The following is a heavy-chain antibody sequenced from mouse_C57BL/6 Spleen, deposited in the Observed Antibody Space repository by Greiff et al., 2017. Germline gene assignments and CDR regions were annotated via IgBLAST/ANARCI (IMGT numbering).Heavy chain of an antibody. J-gene: IGHJ3*01. V-gene: IGHV1-52*01. D-gene: IGHD2-5*01. CDR1: GYTFTSYW. Sequence: VQLQQPGAELVRPGSSVKLSCKASGYTFTSYWMHWVKQRPIQGLEWIGNIDPSDSETHYNQKFKDKATLTVDKSSSTAYMQLSSLTSEDSAVYYCARKGDSNYDWFAYWGQGTLVTVSA. CDR3: ARKGDSNYDWFAY. CDR2: IDPSDSET.